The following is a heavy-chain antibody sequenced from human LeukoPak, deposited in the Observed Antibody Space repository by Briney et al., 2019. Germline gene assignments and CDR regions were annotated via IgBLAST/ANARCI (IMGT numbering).Heavy chain of an antibody. V-gene: IGHV3-23*01. Sequence: GGSLRLSCAASGFTLISYAMSWVRQAPGKGLEWVSAISSSAGRTYYADSVKGRFTISRDNSKSTLYLQMNSLRAEDTAVYYCAKSPPGPNYYDSSAYYYGPDYWGPGTLVTVSS. J-gene: IGHJ4*02. CDR3: AKSPPGPNYYDSSAYYYGPDY. D-gene: IGHD3-22*01. CDR1: GFTLISYA. CDR2: ISSSAGRT.